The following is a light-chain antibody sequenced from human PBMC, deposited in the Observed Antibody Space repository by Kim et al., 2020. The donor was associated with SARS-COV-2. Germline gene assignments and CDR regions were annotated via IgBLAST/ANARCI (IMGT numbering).Light chain of an antibody. V-gene: IGLV1-40*01. CDR1: SSNIGAAYD. Sequence: QRVTVSCTGSSSNIGAAYDVHWYQQVPGTAPNLLIYGKSNRPSGVPDRFSGSKSGPSASLAITGLQAEDEADYYCQSYDNSLSGYVFGTGTKVTVL. J-gene: IGLJ1*01. CDR3: QSYDNSLSGYV. CDR2: GKS.